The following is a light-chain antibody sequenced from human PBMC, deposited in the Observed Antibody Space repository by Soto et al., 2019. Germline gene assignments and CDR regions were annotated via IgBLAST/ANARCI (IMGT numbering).Light chain of an antibody. Sequence: DIVMTQSPATLSASPGERATLSCRASQSISIYLAWYQQKPGQAPRLLISGASTRATGIQARFSGSGSGTELTLTIRSLQSEDFAVYYCKQYNAWPPTFGQGTRLEIK. CDR1: QSISIY. J-gene: IGKJ5*01. CDR2: GAS. CDR3: KQYNAWPPT. V-gene: IGKV3-15*01.